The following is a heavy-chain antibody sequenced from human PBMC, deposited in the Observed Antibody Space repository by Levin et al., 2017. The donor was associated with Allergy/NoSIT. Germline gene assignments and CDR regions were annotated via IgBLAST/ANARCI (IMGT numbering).Heavy chain of an antibody. CDR1: GFTFDDYT. Sequence: PGGSLRLSCAASGFTFDDYTMHWVRQAPGKDLEWVSLITWDGGATFYVDSVEGRFTISRDNSKNSLYLQMNSLRTADTALYYCASEKNSLVVAWGEGSLVTVSS. CDR2: ITWDGGAT. D-gene: IGHD2-21*01. V-gene: IGHV3-43*01. J-gene: IGHJ5*02. CDR3: ASEKNSLVVA.